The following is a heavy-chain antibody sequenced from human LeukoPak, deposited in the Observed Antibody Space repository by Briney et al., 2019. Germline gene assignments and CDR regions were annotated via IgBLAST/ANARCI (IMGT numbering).Heavy chain of an antibody. J-gene: IGHJ4*02. Sequence: PWRSLRLSCAASGFTFRNYAMHWVRQAPGKGLEWVAVISYDGSNKYYADSVKGRFTISRDNSKNTLYLQMNSLRAEDTAVYYCARNDYGEYYFDYWGQGTLVTVSS. CDR3: ARNDYGEYYFDY. V-gene: IGHV3-30-3*01. CDR2: ISYDGSNK. D-gene: IGHD4-17*01. CDR1: GFTFRNYA.